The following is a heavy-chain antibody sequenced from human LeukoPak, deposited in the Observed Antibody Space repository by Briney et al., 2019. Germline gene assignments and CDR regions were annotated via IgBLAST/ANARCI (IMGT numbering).Heavy chain of an antibody. D-gene: IGHD6-13*01. Sequence: PSETLSLTCTVSGGSISSSSYYWGWIRQPPGKGLEWIGSIYYSGSTYYNPSLKSRVTISVDTSKNQFSLKLSSVTAADTAVYYCKSYPYSSSSGHSDYWGQGTLVTVSS. CDR3: KSYPYSSSSGHSDY. V-gene: IGHV4-39*01. CDR1: GGSISSSSYY. J-gene: IGHJ4*02. CDR2: IYYSGST.